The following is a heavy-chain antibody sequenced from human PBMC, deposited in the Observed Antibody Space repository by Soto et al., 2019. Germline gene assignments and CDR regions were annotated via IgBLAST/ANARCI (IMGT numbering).Heavy chain of an antibody. D-gene: IGHD3-10*01. CDR1: GFTFSSYS. Sequence: EVQLVESGGGLVQPGGSLRLSCAASGFTFSSYSMNWVRQAPGKGLEWVSYISSSSSTIYYADSVKGRFTISRDNAKNSLYLQMNSLRAEDTAVYYCARDPLSPILWFGDSVSPINWFDPWGQGTLVTVSS. CDR2: ISSSSSTI. J-gene: IGHJ5*02. V-gene: IGHV3-48*01. CDR3: ARDPLSPILWFGDSVSPINWFDP.